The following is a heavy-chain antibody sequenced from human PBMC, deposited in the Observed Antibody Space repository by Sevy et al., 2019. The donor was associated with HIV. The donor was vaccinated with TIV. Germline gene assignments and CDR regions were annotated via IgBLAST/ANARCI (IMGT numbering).Heavy chain of an antibody. CDR1: GFTFSSYA. J-gene: IGHJ5*02. CDR3: AKGVISGRGRRYSGCFNWFDP. V-gene: IGHV3-23*01. D-gene: IGHD1-26*01. CDR2: ISGSGGST. Sequence: GGSLRLSCAASGFTFSSYAMSWVRQAPGKGLEWVSAISGSGGSTYYADSVKGRFTISRDNSKNTLYLQMNSLRAEDTAVYYWAKGVISGRGRRYSGCFNWFDPWGQGTLVTVSS.